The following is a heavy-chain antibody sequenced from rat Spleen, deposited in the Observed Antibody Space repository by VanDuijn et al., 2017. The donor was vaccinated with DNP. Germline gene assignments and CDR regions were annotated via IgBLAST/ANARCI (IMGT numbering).Heavy chain of an antibody. CDR2: INYSGST. CDR1: GYSITSNY. D-gene: IGHD1-10*01. J-gene: IGHJ1*01. CDR3: TSYNSYRYFAF. Sequence: EVQLQESGPGLVKPSQSLSLTCSVTGYSITSNYWAWIRKLPGNKMEWIGYINYSGSTGYNPSLKSRISITRYTSKNQFFLQLNSVTTEDTATYYCTSYNSYRYFAFWGPGTMVTVSS. V-gene: IGHV3-1*01.